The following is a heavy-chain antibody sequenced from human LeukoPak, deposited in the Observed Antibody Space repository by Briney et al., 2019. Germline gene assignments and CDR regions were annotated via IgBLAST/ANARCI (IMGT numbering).Heavy chain of an antibody. J-gene: IGHJ4*02. D-gene: IGHD3-3*01. CDR1: GFTFSSYS. V-gene: IGHV3-21*01. CDR2: VSESSTYT. CDR3: ARALFGVGGIRQFHC. Sequence: GGSLRLSCVASGFTFSSYSMNWVRQAPGKGLEWVSSVSESSTYTYYADSVKGRFTISRDNAKNSVFLQMSGLGAEDTGVYFCARALFGVGGIRQFHCWGQGTLVTVSS.